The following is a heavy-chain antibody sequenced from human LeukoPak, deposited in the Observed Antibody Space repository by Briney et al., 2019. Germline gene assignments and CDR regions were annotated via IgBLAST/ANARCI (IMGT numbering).Heavy chain of an antibody. CDR3: ASVSSSSSNYFDY. J-gene: IGHJ4*02. CDR1: GGTFSSYA. V-gene: IGHV1-69*06. CDR2: IIPIFGTA. Sequence: ASVKVSCKASGGTFSSYAISWVRQAPGQGLEWMGGIIPIFGTANYAQKFQGRVTITADKSTSTAYMELSSLRSEDTAVYYCASVSSSSSNYFDYWGQGTLVTVSS. D-gene: IGHD6-6*01.